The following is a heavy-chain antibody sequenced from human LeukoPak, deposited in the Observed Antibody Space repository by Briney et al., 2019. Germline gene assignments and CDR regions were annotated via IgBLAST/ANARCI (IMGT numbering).Heavy chain of an antibody. CDR2: IYYSGST. J-gene: IGHJ4*02. CDR1: GGSISSYY. Sequence: SETLSLTCTVSGGSISSYYWSWIRQPPGKGLEWIAYIYYSGSTNYNPSLKSRVTISVDASKNQFSLKLSSVTAADTAVYYCARAYCGGDCYFGYWGQGTLVTVSS. V-gene: IGHV4-59*01. CDR3: ARAYCGGDCYFGY. D-gene: IGHD2-21*02.